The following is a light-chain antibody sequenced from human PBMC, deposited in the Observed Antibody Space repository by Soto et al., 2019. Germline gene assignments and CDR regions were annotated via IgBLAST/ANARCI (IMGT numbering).Light chain of an antibody. Sequence: QSALTQPASVSGSPGQSITISCTGTSSDVGGYNYVSWYQQHPGKAPKLMIYEVSNRPSGVSNRFSGSKSGNTASLTISGVQAEDEAEYYCSSYTSVSPYVFGTVTKLTVL. CDR2: EVS. J-gene: IGLJ1*01. CDR3: SSYTSVSPYV. V-gene: IGLV2-14*01. CDR1: SSDVGGYNY.